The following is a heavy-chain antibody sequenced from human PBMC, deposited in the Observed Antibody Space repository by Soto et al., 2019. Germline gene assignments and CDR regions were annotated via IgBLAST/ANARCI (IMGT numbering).Heavy chain of an antibody. CDR1: GYTFTSYY. CDR3: AREPNYYCSGGSCSDAFDI. CDR2: INPSGGST. D-gene: IGHD2-15*01. J-gene: IGHJ3*02. V-gene: IGHV1-46*01. Sequence: ASVKVSCKASGYTFTSYYMHWVRQAPGQGLEWMGIINPSGGSTSYAQKFQGRVTMTRDTSTSTVYMELSSLRSGDTAVYYCAREPNYYCSGGSCSDAFDIWGQGTMVT.